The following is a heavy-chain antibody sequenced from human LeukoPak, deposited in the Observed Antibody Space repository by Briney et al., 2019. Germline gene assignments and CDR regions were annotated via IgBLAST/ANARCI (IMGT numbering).Heavy chain of an antibody. V-gene: IGHV4-39*07. CDR3: ARALPYYDFWSGYDY. D-gene: IGHD3-3*01. CDR1: GGSISSSSYY. Sequence: KPSETLSLTCTVSGGSISSSSYYWGWIRQPPGKGLEWIGSIYYSGSTYYNPSLKSRVTISVDTSKNQFSLKLSSVTAADTAVYYCARALPYYDFWSGYDYWGQGTLVTVSS. J-gene: IGHJ4*02. CDR2: IYYSGST.